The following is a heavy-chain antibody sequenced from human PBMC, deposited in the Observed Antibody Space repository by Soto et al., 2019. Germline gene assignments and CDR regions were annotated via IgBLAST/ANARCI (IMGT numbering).Heavy chain of an antibody. D-gene: IGHD3-16*01. Sequence: GGSLRLSCAASGFTFSNAWMSWVRQAPGKGLEWVGRIKSKTDGGTTDYAAPVKGRFTISRDDSKNTLYLQMNSLKTEDTAVYYCTTDLSRVIMITFAWGQGTLVTVSS. J-gene: IGHJ4*02. CDR2: IKSKTDGGTT. V-gene: IGHV3-15*01. CDR1: GFTFSNAW. CDR3: TTDLSRVIMITFA.